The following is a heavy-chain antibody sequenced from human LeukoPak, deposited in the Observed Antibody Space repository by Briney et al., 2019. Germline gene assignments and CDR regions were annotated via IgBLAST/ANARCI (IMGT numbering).Heavy chain of an antibody. Sequence: GGSQRLSCAASGFTFSSYAMSWVRQAPGKGLEWVSAISGSGGSTYYADSVKGRFTISRDNSKNTLYLQMNSLRAEDTAVYYCAKWMRGDGYNYYNYWGQGTLVTVSS. CDR2: ISGSGGST. J-gene: IGHJ4*02. CDR1: GFTFSSYA. CDR3: AKWMRGDGYNYYNY. V-gene: IGHV3-23*01. D-gene: IGHD5-24*01.